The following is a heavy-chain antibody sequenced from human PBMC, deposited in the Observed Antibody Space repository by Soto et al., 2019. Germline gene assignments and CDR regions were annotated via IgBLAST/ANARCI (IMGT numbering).Heavy chain of an antibody. J-gene: IGHJ5*02. CDR2: ISSSSSYI. CDR3: ARDRDYYDSSGYSA. Sequence: ESGGGLVKPGGSLRLSCAASGFTFSSYSMNWVRQAPGKGLEWVSSISSSSSYIYYADSVKGRFTISRDNAKNSLYLQMNSLRAEDTAVYYCARDRDYYDSSGYSAWGQGTLVTVSS. D-gene: IGHD3-22*01. V-gene: IGHV3-21*01. CDR1: GFTFSSYS.